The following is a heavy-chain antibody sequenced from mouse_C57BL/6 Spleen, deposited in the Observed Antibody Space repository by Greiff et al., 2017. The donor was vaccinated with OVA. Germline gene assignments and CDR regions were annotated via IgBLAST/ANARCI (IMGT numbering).Heavy chain of an antibody. CDR2: ISDGGSYT. J-gene: IGHJ4*01. CDR1: GFTFSSYA. D-gene: IGHD1-1*01. V-gene: IGHV5-4*01. Sequence: EVMLVESGGGLVKPGGSLKLSCAASGFTFSSYAMSWVRQTPEKRLEWVATISDGGSYTYYPDNVKGRFTISRDNAKNNLYLQMSHLKSEDTAMYYCARDHPFYRSSPYYAMDYWGQGTSVTVSS. CDR3: ARDHPFYRSSPYYAMDY.